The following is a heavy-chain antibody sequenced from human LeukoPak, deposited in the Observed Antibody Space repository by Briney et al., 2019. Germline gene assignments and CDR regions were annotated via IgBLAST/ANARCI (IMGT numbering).Heavy chain of an antibody. CDR3: ARDLEGIAVAGTGFDY. D-gene: IGHD6-19*01. CDR2: IYTSGST. J-gene: IGHJ4*02. V-gene: IGHV4-4*07. Sequence: NPSETLSLTCTVSGGSISSYYWSWIRQPAGKGLEWIGRIYTSGSTNYNPSLKSRVTMSVDTSKNQFSLKLSSVTAADTAVYYCARDLEGIAVAGTGFDYWGQGTLVTVSS. CDR1: GGSISSYY.